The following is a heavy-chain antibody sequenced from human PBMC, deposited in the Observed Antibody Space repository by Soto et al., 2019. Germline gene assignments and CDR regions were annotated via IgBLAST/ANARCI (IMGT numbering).Heavy chain of an antibody. V-gene: IGHV3-30-3*01. J-gene: IGHJ1*01. D-gene: IGHD2-21*01. CDR3: TRGRSGIADNDGEH. CDR1: GFAVSSYS. CDR2: MSLDGNSR. Sequence: QVQLVESGGGVVQPGTSLRLSCAASGFAVSSYSVHWVRQAPGKGLEWVAAMSLDGNSRYFADSVKGRFTISRDTSKNTWSLQMNSLAPEDSAVYHCTRGRSGIADNDGEHWGQGTQVTVSS.